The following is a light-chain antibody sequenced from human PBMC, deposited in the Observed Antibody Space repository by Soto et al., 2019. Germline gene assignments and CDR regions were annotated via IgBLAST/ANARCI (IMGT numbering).Light chain of an antibody. V-gene: IGKV3-11*01. CDR1: QSVSSY. CDR2: DTS. Sequence: EIVLTQSPATLSLSPGERATLSCRASQSVSSYLAWYQQKPGQAPRLLIYDTSNRATGIPARFSGSGSGTDFTLTISSLEPEDFATYYCQQYDNLPRYTFGQGTKLEIK. CDR3: QQYDNLPRYT. J-gene: IGKJ2*01.